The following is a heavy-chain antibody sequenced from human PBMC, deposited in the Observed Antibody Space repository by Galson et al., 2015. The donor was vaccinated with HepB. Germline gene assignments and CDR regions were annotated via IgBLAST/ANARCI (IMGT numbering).Heavy chain of an antibody. CDR2: INPSGGST. CDR3: ARDLGDYVWGSYPLNWFDP. V-gene: IGHV1-46*01. D-gene: IGHD3-16*02. J-gene: IGHJ5*02. Sequence: SVKVSCKASGYTFTSYYMHWVRQAPGQGLEWMGIINPSGGSTSYAQKFQGRVTMTRDTSTSTVYMELSSLRSEDTAVYYCARDLGDYVWGSYPLNWFDPWGQGTLVTVSS. CDR1: GYTFTSYY.